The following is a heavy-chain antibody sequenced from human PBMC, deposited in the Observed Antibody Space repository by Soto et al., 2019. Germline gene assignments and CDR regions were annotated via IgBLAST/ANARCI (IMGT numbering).Heavy chain of an antibody. CDR3: ARDRRVIPDADMDY. J-gene: IGHJ4*02. V-gene: IGHV3-30*03. CDR2: IYSDGSHQ. D-gene: IGHD2-21*01. CDR1: GFTFSMYG. Sequence: QVQLMESGGGAVQPGSSLRLSCEASGFTFSMYGMHWVRQAPGKGLEWVGVIYSDGSHQYYGDSVKGRFTISRDNSNKMVYLQMTGLRLDDSALYYCARDRRVIPDADMDYWGQGVLVTVSS.